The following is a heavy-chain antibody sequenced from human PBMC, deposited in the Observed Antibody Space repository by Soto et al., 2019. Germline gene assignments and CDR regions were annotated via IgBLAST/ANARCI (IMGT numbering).Heavy chain of an antibody. Sequence: QLLESGPGLVKPSETLSLTCTVSGASISSSTHYWGWIRQPPGKGLEWIGRMYFSGSTYYNPSLKSRVTISVDTSNNQVSLKLSSVTAADTSVYFCARSMQWLIQSLDHWGQGTLVTVSS. CDR2: MYFSGST. CDR1: GASISSSTHY. D-gene: IGHD6-19*01. J-gene: IGHJ4*02. V-gene: IGHV4-39*01. CDR3: ARSMQWLIQSLDH.